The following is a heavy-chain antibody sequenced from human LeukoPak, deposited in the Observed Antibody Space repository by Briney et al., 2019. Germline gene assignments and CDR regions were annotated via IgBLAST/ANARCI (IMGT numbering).Heavy chain of an antibody. CDR3: TRDGGVAVTPLDFDF. CDR1: GASISSHY. J-gene: IGHJ4*02. Sequence: ASETLSLTCTVSGASISSHYWSWIRQSPGKGLEWIGYISYSGRTDYNPSLKSRVTLLVDTSKNQISLRLSSVTAADTAVYYCTRDGGVAVTPLDFDFWGQGTLVTVSS. CDR2: ISYSGRT. D-gene: IGHD6-19*01. V-gene: IGHV4-59*11.